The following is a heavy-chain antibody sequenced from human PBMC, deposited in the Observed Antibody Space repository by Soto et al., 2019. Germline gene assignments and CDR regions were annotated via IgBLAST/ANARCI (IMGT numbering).Heavy chain of an antibody. D-gene: IGHD5-12*01. V-gene: IGHV1-69*12. CDR3: ARLRGVATISYFDY. Sequence: QVQLVQSGAEVKKPGSSVKVSCKASGGTFSSYAISWVRQAPGQGLEWMGGIIPIFGTANYAQEFQGRVTITAHESTITAYLELRSLRSEDTAVYYCARLRGVATISYFDYSGQGTLVTVSS. CDR2: IIPIFGTA. J-gene: IGHJ4*02. CDR1: GGTFSSYA.